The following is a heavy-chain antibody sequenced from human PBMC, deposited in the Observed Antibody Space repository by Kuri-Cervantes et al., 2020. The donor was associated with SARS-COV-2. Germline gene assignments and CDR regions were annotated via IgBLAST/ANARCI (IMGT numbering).Heavy chain of an antibody. Sequence: ESLKISCTVSGGSISSYYWSWIRQPPGKGLEWIGYIYYSGSTNYNPSLKSRVTISVDTSKNQSSLKLSSATAADTAVYYCARQNTYYDILTGFALDYWGQGNLVTVSS. D-gene: IGHD3-9*01. CDR2: IYYSGST. CDR1: GGSISSYY. V-gene: IGHV4-59*12. J-gene: IGHJ4*02. CDR3: ARQNTYYDILTGFALDY.